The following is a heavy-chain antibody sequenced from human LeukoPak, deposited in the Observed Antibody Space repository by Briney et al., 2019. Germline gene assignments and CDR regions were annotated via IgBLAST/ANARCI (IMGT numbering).Heavy chain of an antibody. D-gene: IGHD1/OR15-1a*01. CDR1: GFSFSSYS. J-gene: IGHJ3*02. V-gene: IGHV3-48*04. CDR2: ISSSGNTI. CDR3: ARAVNNAFDI. Sequence: GGSLRLSCAASGFSFSSYSMNWVRQAPGKGLEWVSYISSSGNTIHYVDSVKGRFTISRDNAKNSLYVQMNSLRAEDTAVYYCARAVNNAFDIWGQGTMVTVSS.